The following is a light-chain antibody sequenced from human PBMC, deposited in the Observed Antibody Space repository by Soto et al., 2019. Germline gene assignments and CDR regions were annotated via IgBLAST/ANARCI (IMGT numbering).Light chain of an antibody. CDR1: SSDVGGYNY. CDR3: SSYTSSSTYVV. Sequence: QSALTQPASVSGSPGQSITISCTGTSSDVGGYNYVSWYQRRAGKAPKLMIYDVSTRPSGVSNRFSGSKSGNTASLTISGLQTEDEADYCCSSYTSSSTYVVFGGGTKLTVL. CDR2: DVS. J-gene: IGLJ2*01. V-gene: IGLV2-14*01.